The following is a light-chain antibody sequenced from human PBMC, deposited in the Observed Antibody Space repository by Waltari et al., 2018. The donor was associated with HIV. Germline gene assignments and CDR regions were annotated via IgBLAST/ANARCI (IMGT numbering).Light chain of an antibody. CDR3: STWDESQSFQV. J-gene: IGLJ3*02. Sequence: QPVLTQLPSMSGTPGQTVTISCSGSNSNIVRSSMYWYQHLPGTTPRLLIYSNNERPSGVPDRFSGSKSGTSASLTISGLRSEDEADYYCSTWDESQSFQVFGGGTKVTVL. CDR2: SNN. CDR1: NSNIVRSS. V-gene: IGLV1-47*01.